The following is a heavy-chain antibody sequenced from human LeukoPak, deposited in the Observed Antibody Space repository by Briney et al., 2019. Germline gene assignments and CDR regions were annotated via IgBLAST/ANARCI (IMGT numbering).Heavy chain of an antibody. D-gene: IGHD4-17*01. Sequence: SETLSLTCTVSGGSISSGGYYWSWIRQHPGKGLEWLGSIYYSGSTYYNPSLKSRVTISVDTSKNQFSLKLSSVTAADTAVYYCARGPPGNYGDYVSPPYYYYGMDVWGQGTTVTVSS. J-gene: IGHJ6*02. V-gene: IGHV4-31*03. CDR2: IYYSGST. CDR1: GGSISSGGYY. CDR3: ARGPPGNYGDYVSPPYYYYGMDV.